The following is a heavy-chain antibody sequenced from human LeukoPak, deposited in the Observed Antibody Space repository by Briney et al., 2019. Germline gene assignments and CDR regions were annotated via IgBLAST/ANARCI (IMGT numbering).Heavy chain of an antibody. CDR2: ISAYNGNT. V-gene: IGHV1-18*01. CDR3: ARTGYCSGGSCGRDWFDP. CDR1: GYTFTSYG. D-gene: IGHD2-15*01. Sequence: ASVKVSCKASGYTFTSYGISWVRQAPGQGLEWMGWISAYNGNTNYAQKLQGRVTMTTDTSTSTAYMELRSLRSDDTAVHYCARTGYCSGGSCGRDWFDPWGQGTLVTVSS. J-gene: IGHJ5*02.